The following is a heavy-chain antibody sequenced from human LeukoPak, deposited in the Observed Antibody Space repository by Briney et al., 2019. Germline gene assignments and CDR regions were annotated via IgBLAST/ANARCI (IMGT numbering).Heavy chain of an antibody. D-gene: IGHD2-15*01. CDR3: ARCSPYHI. CDR1: GGSIISSNYY. V-gene: IGHV4-39*01. CDR2: INYSGST. J-gene: IGHJ4*02. Sequence: PSETLSLTCTVSGGSIISSNYYFGWIRQSPGKGLVYVGSINYSGSTYYNPSLKSRVTISVDTSENQFSLKLNSVTAADTAVYYSARCSPYHIWGQGTLVTVSS.